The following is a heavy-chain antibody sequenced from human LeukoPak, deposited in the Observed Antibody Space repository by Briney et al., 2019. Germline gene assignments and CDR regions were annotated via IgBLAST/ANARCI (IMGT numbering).Heavy chain of an antibody. V-gene: IGHV3-7*01. Sequence: GGSLRLSCAASGFTFSSYWMSWVRQAPGRGLEWVANIKQDGSEKYYVDSVKGRFTISRDNAKNSLYLQMNSLRAEDTAVYYCARSGSSTSRHYYYYGMDVWGQGTTATVSS. CDR3: ARSGSSTSRHYYYYGMDV. CDR1: GFTFSSYW. J-gene: IGHJ6*02. D-gene: IGHD2-2*01. CDR2: IKQDGSEK.